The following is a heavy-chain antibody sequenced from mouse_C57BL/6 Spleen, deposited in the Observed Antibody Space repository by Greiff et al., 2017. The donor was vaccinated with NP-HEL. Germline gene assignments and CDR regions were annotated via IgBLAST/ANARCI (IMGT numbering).Heavy chain of an antibody. J-gene: IGHJ4*01. CDR2: ISSGGSYT. Sequence: EVKLVESGGDLVKPGESLKLSCAASGFTFSSYGMSWVRQTPDKRLEWVATISSGGSYTYYPDSVKGRFTISRDNAKNTLYLQMSSLKSEDTAMYYCARLPDYDGDYYAMDYWGQGTSVTVSS. D-gene: IGHD2-4*01. CDR1: GFTFSSYG. CDR3: ARLPDYDGDYYAMDY. V-gene: IGHV5-6*01.